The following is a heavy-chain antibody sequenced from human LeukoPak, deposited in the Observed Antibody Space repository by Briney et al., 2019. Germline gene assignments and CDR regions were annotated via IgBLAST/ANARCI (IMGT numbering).Heavy chain of an antibody. D-gene: IGHD6-19*01. V-gene: IGHV4-61*01. CDR1: GGSVSSGSYY. CDR3: ARGEINSSGWYMDYFQH. J-gene: IGHJ1*01. Sequence: SETLSLTCTVSGGSVSSGSYYWSWIRQPPGKGLEWIGYIYDSGKTDYNPSLKSRVTILEDTSKNQISLRLTSVTAADTAVYYCARGEINSSGWYMDYFQHWGQGTMITVSS. CDR2: IYDSGKT.